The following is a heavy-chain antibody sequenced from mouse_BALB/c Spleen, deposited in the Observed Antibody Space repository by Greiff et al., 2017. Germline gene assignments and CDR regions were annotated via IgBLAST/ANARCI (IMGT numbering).Heavy chain of an antibody. Sequence: DVKLVESGGGLVKPGGSLKLSCAASGFTFSSYTMSWVRQTPEKRLEWVATISSGGSYTYYPDSVKGRFTISRDNAKNTLYLQMSSLKSEDTAMYYCTRDNGAMDYWGQGTSVTVSS. CDR1: GFTFSSYT. V-gene: IGHV5-6-4*01. CDR2: ISSGGSYT. J-gene: IGHJ4*01. CDR3: TRDNGAMDY.